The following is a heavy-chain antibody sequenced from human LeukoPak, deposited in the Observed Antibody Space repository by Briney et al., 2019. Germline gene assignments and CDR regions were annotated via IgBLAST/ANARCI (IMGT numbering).Heavy chain of an antibody. J-gene: IGHJ6*03. V-gene: IGHV1-69*05. CDR1: GGTFSSYA. CDR3: ARSPTIPFDWFTGFYYYYYMDV. D-gene: IGHD3-9*01. Sequence: ASVKVSCKASGGTFSSYAISWVRQAPGQGLEWMGGIIPIFGTANYAQKFQGRVTITTDESTSTAYMELSSLRSEDTAVYYCARSPTIPFDWFTGFYYYYYMDVWGKGTTVTVSS. CDR2: IIPIFGTA.